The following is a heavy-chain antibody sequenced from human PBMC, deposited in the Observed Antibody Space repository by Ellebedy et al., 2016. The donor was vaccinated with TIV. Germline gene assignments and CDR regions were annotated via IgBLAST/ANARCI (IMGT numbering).Heavy chain of an antibody. V-gene: IGHV3-23*01. CDR2: ISGSGGST. D-gene: IGHD4-17*01. CDR1: GFTFSSYA. Sequence: GGSLRLSXAASGFTFSSYAMSWVRQAPGKGLEWVSAISGSGGSTYYADSVKGRFTISRDNSKNTLYLQMNSLRAEDTAVYYCAKTPHPYGDYGELGWFDPWGQGTLVTVSS. J-gene: IGHJ5*02. CDR3: AKTPHPYGDYGELGWFDP.